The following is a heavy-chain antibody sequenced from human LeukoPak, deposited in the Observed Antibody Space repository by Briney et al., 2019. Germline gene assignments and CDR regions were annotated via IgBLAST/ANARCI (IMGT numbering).Heavy chain of an antibody. Sequence: GGSLRLSCAASGFTFSSYAMSWVRQAPGKGLEWVSAISGSGGSTYYADSVKGRFTISRDNSKNTLYLQMNSLRAEDTAVYYCAKDLIRITIFGVVTAFDYWGQGTLVTVSP. CDR1: GFTFSSYA. D-gene: IGHD3-3*01. CDR3: AKDLIRITIFGVVTAFDY. J-gene: IGHJ4*02. CDR2: ISGSGGST. V-gene: IGHV3-23*01.